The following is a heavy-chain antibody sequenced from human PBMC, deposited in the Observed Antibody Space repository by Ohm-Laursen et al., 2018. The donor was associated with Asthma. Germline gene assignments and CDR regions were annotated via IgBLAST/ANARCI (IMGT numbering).Heavy chain of an antibody. Sequence: SLRLSCAASGFTFSSYGMHWIRQAPGKGLEWVAVISYDGSNKYYADSVKGRFTISRDNSKNTLYLQMNGLRAEDTAVYYCAREQQIVGATASDYWGQGTLVTVSS. V-gene: IGHV3-30*03. CDR3: AREQQIVGATASDY. D-gene: IGHD1-26*01. CDR2: ISYDGSNK. CDR1: GFTFSSYG. J-gene: IGHJ4*02.